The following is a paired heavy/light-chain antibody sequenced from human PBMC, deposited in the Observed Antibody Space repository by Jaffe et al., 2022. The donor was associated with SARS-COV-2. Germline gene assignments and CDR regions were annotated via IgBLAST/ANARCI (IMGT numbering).Heavy chain of an antibody. V-gene: IGHV1-46*01. J-gene: IGHJ4*02. CDR1: GYTFSSYN. CDR3: ARAYFEGWGCNY. CDR2: INPSGGST. Sequence: QVRLVQSGAEVKKPGASVKVSCKASGYTFSSYNMHWVRQAPGQGLEWMGMINPSGGSTSYAQKFQGRLTMTRDTSTRTVYMELSSLRSEDTAMYYCARAYFEGWGCNYWGQGTLVTVSS. D-gene: IGHD1-26*01.
Light chain of an antibody. CDR1: QSISSW. CDR3: QQFNSYSYS. V-gene: IGKV1-5*03. J-gene: IGKJ2*03. Sequence: DIQMTQSPSTLSASVGDRVTITCRASQSISSWLAWYQQKPGKAPKLLIYKASSLESGVPSRFSGSGSGTEFTLTISSLQPDDFATYFCQQFNSYSYSFGQGTKLELK. CDR2: KAS.